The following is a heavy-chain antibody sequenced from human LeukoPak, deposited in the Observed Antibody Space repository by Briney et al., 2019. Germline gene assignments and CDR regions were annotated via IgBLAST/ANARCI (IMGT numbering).Heavy chain of an antibody. D-gene: IGHD1-26*01. V-gene: IGHV3-21*01. CDR2: ISSSSSYI. CDR3: ARASGSYWGTYYFDY. Sequence: PGGSLRLSCAASGFTFSSYSMNWVRQAPGKGLEWVSSISSSSSYIYYADSVKGRFTISRGNAKNSLYLQMNSLRAEDTAVYYCARASGSYWGTYYFDYWGQGTLVTVSS. CDR1: GFTFSSYS. J-gene: IGHJ4*02.